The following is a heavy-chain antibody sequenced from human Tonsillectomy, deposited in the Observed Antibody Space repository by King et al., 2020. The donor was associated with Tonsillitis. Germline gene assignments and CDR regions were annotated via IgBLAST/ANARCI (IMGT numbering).Heavy chain of an antibody. Sequence: KLQESGPGLVKPSETLSLTCTVSGGSISSYYWSWIRKPPGKGLEWIGYIYYSGSTNYNPTLKSRVTISVATSKNQFSLKLSSVTAADTAVYYCARLPPYCSGGSCYRYYYYGMDVWGQGTTVTVSS. CDR1: GGSISSYY. D-gene: IGHD2-15*01. J-gene: IGHJ6*02. V-gene: IGHV4-59*08. CDR3: ARLPPYCSGGSCYRYYYYGMDV. CDR2: IYYSGST.